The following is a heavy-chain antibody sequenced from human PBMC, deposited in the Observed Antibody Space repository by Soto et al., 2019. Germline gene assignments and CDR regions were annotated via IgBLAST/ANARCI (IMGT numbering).Heavy chain of an antibody. Sequence: EVHLLESGGGLVQPGGSLRLSCAASGFTFSSYSMSWVRQAPGKELEWVSAISGSGGSTYYADAVKGGITISRDNSQHSLDPQINSVRAADTAVYYCARVPFYGDDDDYYGMAGWGQGTTVTVSS. J-gene: IGHJ6*02. CDR2: ISGSGGST. D-gene: IGHD4-17*01. CDR3: ARVPFYGDDDDYYGMAG. CDR1: GFTFSSYS. V-gene: IGHV3-23*01.